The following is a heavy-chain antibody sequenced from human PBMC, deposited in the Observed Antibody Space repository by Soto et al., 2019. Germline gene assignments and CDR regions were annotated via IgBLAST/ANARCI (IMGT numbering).Heavy chain of an antibody. V-gene: IGHV1-18*04. CDR3: ARGVMITFGRPIGREDY. CDR2: ISAYNGNT. J-gene: IGHJ4*02. Sequence: ASVKVSCKASGYTFTSYGISWVRQAPGQGLEWMGWISAYNGNTNYAQKLQGRVTMTTDTSTSTAYMELRSLRSDDTAVYYCARGVMITFGRPIGREDYWGQGTLVTVSS. D-gene: IGHD3-16*01. CDR1: GYTFTSYG.